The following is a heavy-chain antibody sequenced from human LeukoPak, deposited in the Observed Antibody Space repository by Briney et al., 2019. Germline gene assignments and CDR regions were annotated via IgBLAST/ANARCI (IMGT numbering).Heavy chain of an antibody. Sequence: ETLSLTCTVSGGSISSSSYYWGWVRQPPGKGPEWIGSIYHSGNTYYNASLKVRVTISVDTSKNQFSLKLSSVTAADTAVYYCARRHTAAGYFDYWGQGTLVTVSS. CDR2: IYHSGNT. CDR3: ARRHTAAGYFDY. V-gene: IGHV4-39*01. CDR1: GGSISSSSYY. D-gene: IGHD5-18*01. J-gene: IGHJ4*02.